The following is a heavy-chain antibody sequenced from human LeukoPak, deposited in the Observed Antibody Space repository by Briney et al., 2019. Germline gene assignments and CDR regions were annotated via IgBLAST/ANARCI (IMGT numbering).Heavy chain of an antibody. D-gene: IGHD3-22*01. Sequence: PSETLSLTCTVSRGSISSYYWSWIRQPPGKGLEWIGNVHYSGDTNYNPSLKSRVTISVDTSKNQFSLKLGSVTAADTAVYYCAREGTAYYSDSSDYPRSGGNAFDIWGQGTMVTVSS. CDR1: RGSISSYY. J-gene: IGHJ3*02. CDR2: VHYSGDT. V-gene: IGHV4-59*13. CDR3: AREGTAYYSDSSDYPRSGGNAFDI.